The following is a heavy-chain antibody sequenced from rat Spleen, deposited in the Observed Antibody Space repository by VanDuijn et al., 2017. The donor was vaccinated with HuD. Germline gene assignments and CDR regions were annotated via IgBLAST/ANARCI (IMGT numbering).Heavy chain of an antibody. J-gene: IGHJ2*01. CDR2: ISTRGGST. V-gene: IGHV5-46*01. CDR1: GFTFSNFP. CDR3: VRHVDY. Sequence: EVQLVESGGDLVQPGRSVRLSCAASGFTFSNFPMAWVRQAPTKGLEWVATISTRGGSTYYRDSVKGRFTISRDNAKGTLSLQMDSLRSEDTATYYCVRHVDYWGQGVMVTVSS.